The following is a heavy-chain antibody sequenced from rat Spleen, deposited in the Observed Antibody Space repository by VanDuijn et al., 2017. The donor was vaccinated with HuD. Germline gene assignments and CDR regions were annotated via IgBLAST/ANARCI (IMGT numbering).Heavy chain of an antibody. V-gene: IGHV5-20*01. CDR2: ISYDGRRT. CDR3: TTENYWFAY. CDR1: GFTFSDYF. D-gene: IGHD1-10*01. J-gene: IGHJ3*01. Sequence: EVQLVESGGGLVQPGRSLKLSCAASGFTFSDYFMAWVRQAPTKGLEWVATISYDGRRTYYRDSVKGRFTISRENAKSTLYLQMNSLRSEDTATYYCTTENYWFAYWGQGTLVTVSS.